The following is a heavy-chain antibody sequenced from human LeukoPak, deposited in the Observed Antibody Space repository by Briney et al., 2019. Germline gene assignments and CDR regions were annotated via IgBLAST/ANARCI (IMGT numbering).Heavy chain of an antibody. CDR2: ISGSGGST. CDR1: GFTFSNAW. V-gene: IGHV3-23*01. CDR3: ARGYSSSWFSYYYMDV. J-gene: IGHJ6*03. Sequence: PGGSLRLSCAASGFTFSNAWMSWVRQAPGKGLEWVPAISGSGGSTYYADSVKGRFTISRDNSKNTLYLQMNSLRAEDTAVYYCARGYSSSWFSYYYMDVWGKGTTVTISS. D-gene: IGHD6-13*01.